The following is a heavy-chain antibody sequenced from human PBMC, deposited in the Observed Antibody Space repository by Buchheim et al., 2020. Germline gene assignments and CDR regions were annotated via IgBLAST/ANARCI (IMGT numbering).Heavy chain of an antibody. V-gene: IGHV4-34*01. CDR2: INHSGST. CDR1: GGSFSGYY. CDR3: ARGCGREEAGYSSSDWFDP. Sequence: QVQLQQWGAGLLKPSETLSLTCAVYGGSFSGYYWSWIRQPPGKGLEWIGEINHSGSTNYNPSLKSRVTISVDTSKNQSSLKLSSVTAADTAVYYCARGCGREEAGYSSSDWFDPWGQGTL. D-gene: IGHD6-13*01. J-gene: IGHJ5*02.